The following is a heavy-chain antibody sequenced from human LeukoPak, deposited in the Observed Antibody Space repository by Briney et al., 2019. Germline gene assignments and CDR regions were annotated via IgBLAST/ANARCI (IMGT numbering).Heavy chain of an antibody. V-gene: IGHV4-30-4*01. CDR2: IYYSGSA. J-gene: IGHJ4*02. Sequence: SETLSLTCTVSGGSISSGDYYWSWIRQPPGKGLEWVGYIYYSGSAYYNPSLKSRVTISVDTSKNQFSLKLSSVTAADTAVYYCARGLARFHGSASDYWGQGALVTVSS. D-gene: IGHD2-2*03. CDR1: GGSISSGDYY. CDR3: ARGLARFHGSASDY.